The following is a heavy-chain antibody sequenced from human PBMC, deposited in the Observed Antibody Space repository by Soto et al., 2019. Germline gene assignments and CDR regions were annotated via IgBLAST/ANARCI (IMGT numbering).Heavy chain of an antibody. CDR3: AVIGNSGYASYPEDS. Sequence: EVQLVESGGGLVKPGGSLRLSCAASGFTFSNYNMNWVRQAPGKGLEWVSFISSSSSYIYYADSVKGRFTISRDNAKNSLYLQMNSLRAEDTAVYYCAVIGNSGYASYPEDSWGQGTLVTVSS. J-gene: IGHJ4*02. V-gene: IGHV3-21*01. D-gene: IGHD5-12*01. CDR1: GFTFSNYN. CDR2: ISSSSSYI.